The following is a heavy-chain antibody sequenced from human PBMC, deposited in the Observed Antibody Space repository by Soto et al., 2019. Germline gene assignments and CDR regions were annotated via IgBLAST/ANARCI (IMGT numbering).Heavy chain of an antibody. CDR2: INTFNGNT. V-gene: IGHV1-18*01. CDR3: ARGGRLPPGT. J-gene: IGHJ5*02. CDR1: GYTFTSYG. D-gene: IGHD5-12*01. Sequence: QVQLVQSGAEVKKPGASVKVSCKASGYTFTSYGISWVRQAPGQGLEWMGWINTFNGNTNYAQKLQGRVTMTTDTSATPAYMELRSLTADDTTVYYCARGGRLPPGTWGQGTLVSVSS.